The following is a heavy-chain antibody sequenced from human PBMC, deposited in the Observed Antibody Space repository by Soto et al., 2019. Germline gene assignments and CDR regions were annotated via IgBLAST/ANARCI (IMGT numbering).Heavy chain of an antibody. CDR1: GCTFSGYG. J-gene: IGHJ4*02. D-gene: IGHD1-26*01. Sequence: PGGSLRLSCAASGCTFSGYGMQWVRQAPGKGLEWVAVTRHDGSNTYYADSVRGRFTISRDNSKKTLYLQMNSLRAEDTAVYYCARDGVGATTYFGYFDYWGQGTLVTVSS. V-gene: IGHV3-33*01. CDR3: ARDGVGATTYFGYFDY. CDR2: TRHDGSNT.